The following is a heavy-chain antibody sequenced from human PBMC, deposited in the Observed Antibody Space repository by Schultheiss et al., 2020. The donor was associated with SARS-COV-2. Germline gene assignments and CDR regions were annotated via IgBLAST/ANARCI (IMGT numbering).Heavy chain of an antibody. D-gene: IGHD6-19*01. V-gene: IGHV3-53*01. CDR1: EFTFSSYW. J-gene: IGHJ4*02. CDR2: LYSGGMT. CDR3: TRGPGIAVAGPWFDY. Sequence: GGSLRLSCAASEFTFSSYWMYWVRQAPGKGLVWVSLLYSGGMTYYADSMKGRFIIARDSPKNTLSLQMNSLKTEDTAVYYCTRGPGIAVAGPWFDYWGQGTLVTVSS.